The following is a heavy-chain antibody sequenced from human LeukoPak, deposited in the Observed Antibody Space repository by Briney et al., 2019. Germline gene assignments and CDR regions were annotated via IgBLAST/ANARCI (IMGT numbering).Heavy chain of an antibody. V-gene: IGHV1-18*01. D-gene: IGHD5-18*01. Sequence: ASVKVSCKASGGTFSSYAISWVRQAPGQGLEWMGWISAYNGNTNYAQKLQGRVTMTTDTSTSTAYMELRSLRSDDTAVYYCARVDTAMVMSLDYWGQGTLVTVSS. CDR1: GGTFSSYA. J-gene: IGHJ4*02. CDR3: ARVDTAMVMSLDY. CDR2: ISAYNGNT.